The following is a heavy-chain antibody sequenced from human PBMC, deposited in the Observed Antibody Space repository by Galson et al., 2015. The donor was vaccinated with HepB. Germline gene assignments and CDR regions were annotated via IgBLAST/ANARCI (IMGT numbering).Heavy chain of an antibody. J-gene: IGHJ4*02. CDR3: ARAVRRYYYDTSGFYYFDY. CDR1: GYTFTTYG. Sequence: SVKVSCKASGYTFTTYGFTWVRQAPGQGLEWMGWISAYNGKTNYAQKFQGRVTMTTDTSTSTAYMELRSLRSDDTAVYYCARAVRRYYYDTSGFYYFDYWGQGTLVTVSS. D-gene: IGHD3-22*01. V-gene: IGHV1-18*01. CDR2: ISAYNGKT.